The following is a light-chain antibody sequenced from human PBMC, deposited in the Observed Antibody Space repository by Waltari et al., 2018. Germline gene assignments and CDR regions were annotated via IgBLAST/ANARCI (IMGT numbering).Light chain of an antibody. J-gene: IGKJ4*01. CDR1: QIICTW. CDR3: QQYNDYPLT. V-gene: IGKV1-5*03. Sequence: DIQMTQSPSTLSASVGDRVTITCRASQIICTWLAWYQQKPGKAPKLPIYKASGLESGVPSRFSGSGSGTEFTLTISSLQPDDFATYYCQQYNDYPLTFGGGTKVEIK. CDR2: KAS.